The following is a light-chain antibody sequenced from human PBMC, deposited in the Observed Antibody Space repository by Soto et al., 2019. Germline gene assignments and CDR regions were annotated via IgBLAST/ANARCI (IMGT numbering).Light chain of an antibody. CDR2: AAS. J-gene: IGKJ3*01. CDR3: GQGYSTAFT. CDR1: QSISSY. Sequence: DSQMTQSPSSLSASVGDRVTITCRASQSISSYLNGYQHKPGKAPKLLIYAASCLITGVTSRYSGSGYGTNFTLTIRNLQHEDFATDYWGQGYSTAFTFGPGTKVDI. V-gene: IGKV1-39*01.